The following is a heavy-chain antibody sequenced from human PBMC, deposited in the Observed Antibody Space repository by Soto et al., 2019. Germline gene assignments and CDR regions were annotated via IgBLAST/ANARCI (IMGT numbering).Heavy chain of an antibody. V-gene: IGHV3-53*01. CDR1: GFTVTSSH. CDR2: VFIGGTT. D-gene: IGHD3-10*01. CDR3: ARVGPYASGTYSFRHNRFDP. J-gene: IGHJ5*02. Sequence: EVQLVESGRRLVQPGGSLRLSCAASGFTVTSSHMTWVRQAPGKGLEWVSVVFIGGTTQYAASVKGRFTISIDKSENTMYLQMNSLRAEDTAVYYCARVGPYASGTYSFRHNRFDPWGQGTQVTVSP.